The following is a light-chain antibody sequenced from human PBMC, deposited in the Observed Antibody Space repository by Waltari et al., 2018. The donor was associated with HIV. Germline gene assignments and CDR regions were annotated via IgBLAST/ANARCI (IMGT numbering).Light chain of an antibody. CDR2: GAS. CDR1: QSFSNTY. J-gene: IGKJ1*01. V-gene: IGKV3-20*01. CDR3: QQYGSSPQT. Sequence: EIVLTQSPGTLSLSPGERATLSCRASQSFSNTYLAWYQQKPGQAPRLLIYGASRRASGIPDRFSGSGSGTDFTLTISRLEPEDFAVYYCQQYGSSPQTFGQGTKVEIK.